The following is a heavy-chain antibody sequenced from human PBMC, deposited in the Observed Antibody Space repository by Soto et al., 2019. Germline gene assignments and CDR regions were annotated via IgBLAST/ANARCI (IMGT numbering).Heavy chain of an antibody. V-gene: IGHV4-34*01. D-gene: IGHD6-6*01. CDR2: INHSGST. J-gene: IGHJ6*02. CDR1: GGSFRGYY. Sequence: TLSLTCAVYGGSFRGYYWSWIRQPPGKGLEWIGEINHSGSTNYNPSLKSRVTISVDTSKNQFSLKLSSVTAADTAVYYCARVYSSSGYYYVMDVRGQGTTVTVSS. CDR3: ARVYSSSGYYYVMDV.